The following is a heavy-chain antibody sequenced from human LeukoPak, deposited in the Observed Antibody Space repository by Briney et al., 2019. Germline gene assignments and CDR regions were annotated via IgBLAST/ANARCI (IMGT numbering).Heavy chain of an antibody. Sequence: GGSLRLSRAASGFTFSSYAMTWVRQAPGKGLEWVSSIDANGAGTFYADSVKGRFSISRDNAKNTLGLQMHSLTAEDTAVYYCAKDQSYYSWFDPWGQGTLVTVSS. J-gene: IGHJ5*02. CDR1: GFTFSSYA. D-gene: IGHD3-10*01. CDR3: AKDQSYYSWFDP. CDR2: IDANGAGT. V-gene: IGHV3-23*01.